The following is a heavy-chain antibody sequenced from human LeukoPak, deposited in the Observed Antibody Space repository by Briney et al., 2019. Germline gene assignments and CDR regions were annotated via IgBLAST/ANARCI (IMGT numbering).Heavy chain of an antibody. D-gene: IGHD6-13*01. CDR3: ARAPWWQQLVPGYFDY. CDR2: ITSNGGST. V-gene: IGHV3-64*02. Sequence: GGSLRLSCVASGFTFTGHTMHWVRQAPGKGLEYVSAITSNGGSTYYADSVKGRFTISRDNSKNTLYLQMGSLRVEDMAVYYCARAPWWQQLVPGYFDYWGQGTLVTVSS. CDR1: GFTFTGHT. J-gene: IGHJ4*02.